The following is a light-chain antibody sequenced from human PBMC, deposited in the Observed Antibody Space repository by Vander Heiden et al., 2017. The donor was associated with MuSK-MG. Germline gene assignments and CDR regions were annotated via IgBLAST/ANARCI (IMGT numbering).Light chain of an antibody. CDR1: NSDVGAYDY. CDR2: GVT. CDR3: TSYTSSNTQV. V-gene: IGLV2-14*01. J-gene: IGLJ1*01. Sequence: QSALTQPASVSGSPGQSITISCTGTNSDVGAYDYVSWYQQYPAKAPKLLIYGVTNRPSGVSNRFSGSKSGNTASLAISGLQAEDEADYYCTSYTSSNTQVFGTGTRVTVL.